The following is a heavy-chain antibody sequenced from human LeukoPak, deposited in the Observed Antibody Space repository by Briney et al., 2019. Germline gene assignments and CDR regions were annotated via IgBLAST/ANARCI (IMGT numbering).Heavy chain of an antibody. J-gene: IGHJ6*03. Sequence: SETLSLTCTVSGGSISSYYWSWIRQPPGKGLEWTGYIYYSGSTNYNPSLKSRATISVDTSKNQFSLKLNSVTAADTAVYYCARAGGFAGYMDVWGKGTTVTISS. V-gene: IGHV4-59*01. CDR2: IYYSGST. D-gene: IGHD3-16*01. CDR3: ARAGGFAGYMDV. CDR1: GGSISSYY.